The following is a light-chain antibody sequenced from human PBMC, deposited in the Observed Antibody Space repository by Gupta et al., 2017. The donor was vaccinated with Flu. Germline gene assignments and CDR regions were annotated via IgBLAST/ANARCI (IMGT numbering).Light chain of an antibody. CDR1: QSVSTW. Sequence: DTQMTQSPSTLSASVGDRVTITCRASQSVSTWLAWYQQKPGKAPKLLIYKASSLESGVPSRFSGSGAGTEFTLTISSLQPDDFASYYCQHYNNFPRTFGQGTKVEIK. CDR3: QHYNNFPRT. V-gene: IGKV1-5*03. CDR2: KAS. J-gene: IGKJ1*01.